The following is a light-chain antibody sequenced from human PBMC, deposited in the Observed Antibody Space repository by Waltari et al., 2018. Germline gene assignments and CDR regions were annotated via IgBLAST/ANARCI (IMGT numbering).Light chain of an antibody. CDR2: EVT. V-gene: IGLV2-8*01. CDR3: ASYGGSNNFVI. J-gene: IGLJ2*01. Sequence: QSALTQPPSASGSPGQSVTIPCTGTSSDVGGYNYVSWYQQYPDTAPKLIIYEVTKRPSGVPDRFSGSKSGTTASLTVSGLQAEDEADYYCASYGGSNNFVIFGGGTKLTVL. CDR1: SSDVGGYNY.